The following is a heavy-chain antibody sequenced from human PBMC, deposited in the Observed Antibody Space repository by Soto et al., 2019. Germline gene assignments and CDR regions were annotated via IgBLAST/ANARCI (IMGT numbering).Heavy chain of an antibody. Sequence: PSETLSLTCTVSGGSISSGGYYWSWIRQHPGKGLEWIGYIYYSGSTYYNPSLKSRVTISVDTSKNQFSLKLSSVTAADTAVYYCARASDCSGGSCYSLQYNWFDPWGQGTLVTVSS. D-gene: IGHD2-15*01. V-gene: IGHV4-31*03. CDR3: ARASDCSGGSCYSLQYNWFDP. CDR1: GGSISSGGYY. J-gene: IGHJ5*02. CDR2: IYYSGST.